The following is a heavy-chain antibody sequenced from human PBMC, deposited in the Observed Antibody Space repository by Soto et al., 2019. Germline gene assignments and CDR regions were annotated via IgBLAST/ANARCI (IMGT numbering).Heavy chain of an antibody. V-gene: IGHV1-69*04. J-gene: IGHJ3*02. D-gene: IGHD6-13*01. CDR2: IIPILGIA. CDR1: GGTFSSYT. CDR3: AREGSMQQLVDDAFDI. Sequence: ASVKVSCKASGGTFSSYTISWVRQAPGQGLEWMGRIIPILGIANYAQKFQGRVTITADKSTSTAYMELSSLRSEDTAVYYCAREGSMQQLVDDAFDIWGQGTMVTVSS.